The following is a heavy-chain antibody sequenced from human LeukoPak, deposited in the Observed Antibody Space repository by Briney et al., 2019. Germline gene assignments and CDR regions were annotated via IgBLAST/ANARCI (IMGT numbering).Heavy chain of an antibody. V-gene: IGHV1-46*01. CDR2: INPSGGST. D-gene: IGHD1-1*01. CDR1: GYTFTSYY. CDR3: ARHGLNWNDGYYYMDV. J-gene: IGHJ6*03. Sequence: ASVKVSCKASGYTFTSYYMHWVRQAPGQGLEWMGIINPSGGSTSYAQKFQGRVTMTRDMSTSTVYMELSSLRSEDTAVYYCARHGLNWNDGYYYMDVWGKGTTVTVSS.